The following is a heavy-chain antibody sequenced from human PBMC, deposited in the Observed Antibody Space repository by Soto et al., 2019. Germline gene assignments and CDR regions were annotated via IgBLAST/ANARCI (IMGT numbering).Heavy chain of an antibody. J-gene: IGHJ4*02. CDR3: VKAFRVGYDWTHD. CDR1: GFIFSNYA. D-gene: IGHD5-12*01. Sequence: DVQLLESGGALVQPGGSLRLSCAASGFIFSNYAMSWVRQAPGKGLAWVSLIRGSGGPTNYADSVKGRCTVPRDNSKNILLLQMTSLRADDTALYYSVKAFRVGYDWTHDWGQGTLVTVSS. CDR2: IRGSGGPT. V-gene: IGHV3-23*01.